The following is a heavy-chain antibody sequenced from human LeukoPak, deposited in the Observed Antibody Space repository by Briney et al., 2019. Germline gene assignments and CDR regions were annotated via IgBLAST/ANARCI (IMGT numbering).Heavy chain of an antibody. CDR3: ARHCSGGSCPLSFDAFDI. V-gene: IGHV4-59*08. D-gene: IGHD2-15*01. CDR1: GGSISSFY. Sequence: PSETLSLTCTVSGGSISSFYWSWIRQPPGKGLEWIGYIYNSESTNYNPSLKSGVTISVDTSKNQFSLMLTSVTASGTAVYYCARHCSGGSCPLSFDAFDIWGQGTMVTVSS. J-gene: IGHJ3*02. CDR2: IYNSEST.